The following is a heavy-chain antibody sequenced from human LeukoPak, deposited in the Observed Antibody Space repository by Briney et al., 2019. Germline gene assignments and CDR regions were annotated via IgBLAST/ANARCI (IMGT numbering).Heavy chain of an antibody. CDR3: ASATARPHYYFYMDV. J-gene: IGHJ6*03. CDR2: ISYDGGKR. Sequence: GGSLRLSCAASGFTFSTYGMHWVHQAPGKGLEWVAFISYDGGKRYYADSVKGRFTISRDNSKNTLYQQMNSLRAEDTAVYYCASATARPHYYFYMDVWGKGTTVTVSS. V-gene: IGHV3-30*06. CDR1: GFTFSTYG. D-gene: IGHD6-6*01.